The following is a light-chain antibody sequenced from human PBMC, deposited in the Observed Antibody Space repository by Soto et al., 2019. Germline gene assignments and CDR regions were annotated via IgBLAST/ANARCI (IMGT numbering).Light chain of an antibody. Sequence: QSALTQPPSASGSPGQSVTISCTGTKNDIGVYDFVSWYQHHPGKAPKLMIYEVSNRPSGVSNRFSGSKSGNTASLTISGLQAEGEADYYCSSYTSSSTYVFGTGTKVTVL. CDR2: EVS. CDR3: SSYTSSSTYV. J-gene: IGLJ1*01. CDR1: KNDIGVYDF. V-gene: IGLV2-14*01.